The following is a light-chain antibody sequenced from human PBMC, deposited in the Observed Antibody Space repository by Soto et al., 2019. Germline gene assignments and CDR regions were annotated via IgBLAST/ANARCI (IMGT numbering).Light chain of an antibody. V-gene: IGKV1-12*01. CDR1: QGISSW. Sequence: DIPTTQSPSSLCAPVGDRVTITCRASQGISSWLAWYQQKPGAPPRLLIYDASILQRGVPSRFSGSGSGTHFMLTISNLQPEDFATYYCQQCNSIFGQGTRLEIK. J-gene: IGKJ5*01. CDR3: QQCNSI. CDR2: DAS.